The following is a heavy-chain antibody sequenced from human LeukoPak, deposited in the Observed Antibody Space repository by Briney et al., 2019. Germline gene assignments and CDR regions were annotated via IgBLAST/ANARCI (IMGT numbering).Heavy chain of an antibody. V-gene: IGHV1-2*04. CDR3: ARDYCSSTSCYSFDY. J-gene: IGHJ4*02. Sequence: RASVKVSRKASGYTFTGYYMHWVRQAPGQGPEWMGWINPNSGGTNYAQKFQGWVTMTRDTSISTAYMELSRLRSDDTAVYYCARDYCSSTSCYSFDYWGQGTLVTVSS. CDR2: INPNSGGT. D-gene: IGHD2-2*01. CDR1: GYTFTGYY.